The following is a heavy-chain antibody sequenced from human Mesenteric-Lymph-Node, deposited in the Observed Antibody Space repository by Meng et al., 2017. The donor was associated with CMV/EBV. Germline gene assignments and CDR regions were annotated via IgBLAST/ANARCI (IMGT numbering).Heavy chain of an antibody. V-gene: IGHV1-18*01. J-gene: IGHJ4*02. Sequence: ASVKVSCKASGYTFTGYDISWVRQAPGQGLEWMGWISGYNGNTIYAQNFQDRVTMTTDTSTTTAYMELRRLRSDDTAVYYCARVGVGGSYEAYWGQGTLVTVSS. CDR1: GYTFTGYD. CDR3: ARVGVGGSYEAY. D-gene: IGHD1-26*01. CDR2: ISGYNGNT.